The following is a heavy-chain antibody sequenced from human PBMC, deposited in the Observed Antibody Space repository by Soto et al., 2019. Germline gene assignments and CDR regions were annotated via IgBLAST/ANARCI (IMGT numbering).Heavy chain of an antibody. J-gene: IGHJ4*02. Sequence: EVQLVESGGGLVQPGGSLRLSCAASGFTFSSYWMSWVSQAPGKGLEWVANIKQDGSEKYYVDSVKGRFTIARDNAKNSLYLQMNSLRAEDTAVYYCARVDDVDTAMVTDYWGQGTLVTVSS. D-gene: IGHD5-18*01. CDR1: GFTFSSYW. CDR2: IKQDGSEK. CDR3: ARVDDVDTAMVTDY. V-gene: IGHV3-7*05.